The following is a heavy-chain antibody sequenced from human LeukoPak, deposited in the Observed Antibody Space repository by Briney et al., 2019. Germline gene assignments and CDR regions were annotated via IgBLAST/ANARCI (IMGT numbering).Heavy chain of an antibody. CDR3: ARSSGWWCFDY. Sequence: GRSLRLSCAASVFIFNTYARGWVRQARGKGRDWCSAIDKASAKYFADDDKGGFTISRDNSNKAVYLQMNRLRDEDTAVYYCARSSGWWCFDYWGQGTPVIVSS. CDR1: VFIFNTYA. CDR2: IDKASAK. D-gene: IGHD2-8*02. J-gene: IGHJ4*02. V-gene: IGHV3-23*01.